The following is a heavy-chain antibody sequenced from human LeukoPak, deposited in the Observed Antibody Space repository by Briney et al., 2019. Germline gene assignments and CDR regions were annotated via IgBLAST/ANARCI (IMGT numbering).Heavy chain of an antibody. D-gene: IGHD2-2*01. CDR3: ARERYCSSTSCYFGHGMDV. J-gene: IGHJ6*02. V-gene: IGHV4-34*01. CDR1: GGSFSGYY. Sequence: PSETLSLNCAVYGGSFSGYYWSWIHQPPGKGLEWIGEINHSGSTNYNPSLKSRVTISVDTSKNQFSLKLSSVTAADTAVYYCARERYCSSTSCYFGHGMDVWGQGTTVTVSS. CDR2: INHSGST.